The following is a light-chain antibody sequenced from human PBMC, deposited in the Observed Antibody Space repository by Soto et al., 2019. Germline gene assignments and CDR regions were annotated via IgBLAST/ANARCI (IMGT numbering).Light chain of an antibody. CDR1: SSNIGAGYD. CDR2: GNS. V-gene: IGLV1-40*01. CDR3: QSSDSSLSGSV. Sequence: QSVLTQPPSVSGAPGQRVTISCTGSSSNIGAGYDVHWYQQLPGTAPKLLIYGNSIRPSGVPDRFSGSKSGTSASLAITGLQAEDEADYYCQSSDSSLSGSVFGGGTKLTVL. J-gene: IGLJ3*02.